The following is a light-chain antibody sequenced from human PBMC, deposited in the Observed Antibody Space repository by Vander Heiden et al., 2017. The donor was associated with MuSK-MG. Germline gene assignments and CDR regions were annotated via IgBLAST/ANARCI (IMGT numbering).Light chain of an antibody. CDR1: SSDIGDFDY. J-gene: IGLJ3*02. Sequence: QSALSQPASGSGSPGQSIPISCTGTSSDIGDFDYVSWYQQYPGNAPKLLIYEVTHRPSGVSDRFSGSKSGNTASLTISGLQAEDEADYYCSSYSNTNSLAFGGGTTLTVL. V-gene: IGLV2-14*01. CDR3: SSYSNTNSLA. CDR2: EVT.